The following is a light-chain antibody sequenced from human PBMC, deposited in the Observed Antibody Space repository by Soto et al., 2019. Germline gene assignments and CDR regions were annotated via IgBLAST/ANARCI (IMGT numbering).Light chain of an antibody. CDR2: DVS. CDR1: SSDVGGYNY. CDR3: SSYTGSSTYVV. V-gene: IGLV2-14*03. Sequence: QSVLTQPASVSGSPGQSITISCTGTSSDVGGYNYVSWYHHHPGNAPKLMIYDVSNRPSGVSNRFSGSKSGNTASLTISGLQAEDEADYYCSSYTGSSTYVVFGGGTKLTVL. J-gene: IGLJ2*01.